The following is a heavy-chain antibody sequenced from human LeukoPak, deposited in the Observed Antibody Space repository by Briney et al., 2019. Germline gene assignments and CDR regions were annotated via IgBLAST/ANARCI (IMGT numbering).Heavy chain of an antibody. Sequence: SETLSLTCTVSGGSISGGSYYWSWIRQPPGKGLEWIGYIYYSGSTKYNLSLKSRVTISVDTSKNQLSLKLSSVTAADTAVYYCARGEYGLFDYWGQGTLDTVSS. CDR3: ARGEYGLFDY. CDR2: IYYSGST. J-gene: IGHJ4*02. CDR1: GGSISGGSYY. D-gene: IGHD2/OR15-2a*01. V-gene: IGHV4-61*01.